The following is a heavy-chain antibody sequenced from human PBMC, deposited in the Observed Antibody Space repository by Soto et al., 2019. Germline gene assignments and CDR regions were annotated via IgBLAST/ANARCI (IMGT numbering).Heavy chain of an antibody. CDR3: AHRVGLQGNWNGGYFDY. CDR1: GFSLSTSGVG. D-gene: IGHD1-1*01. J-gene: IGHJ4*02. V-gene: IGHV2-5*02. Sequence: QITLKESGPTRVKPTQTLTLTCTFSGFSLSTSGVGVGWIRQPPGKALERLALIYWDDDKRYSPSLKSRLTITMDTSKNQVVLTMTNMDPVDTATYYCAHRVGLQGNWNGGYFDYWGQGALVTVSS. CDR2: IYWDDDK.